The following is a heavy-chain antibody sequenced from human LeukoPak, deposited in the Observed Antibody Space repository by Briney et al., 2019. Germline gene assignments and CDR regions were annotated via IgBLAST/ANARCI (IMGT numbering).Heavy chain of an antibody. J-gene: IGHJ4*02. CDR1: GFTFSSYW. V-gene: IGHV3-7*01. Sequence: GGSLRLSCAASGFTFSSYWMSWVRQAPGKGLEWVANIKQDGSEKYYVDSVKGRFTISRDNAKNSLYLQMNSLRAEDTAVYYCARDHAVRGVIIGYWGQGTLVTVSS. D-gene: IGHD3-10*01. CDR3: ARDHAVRGVIIGY. CDR2: IKQDGSEK.